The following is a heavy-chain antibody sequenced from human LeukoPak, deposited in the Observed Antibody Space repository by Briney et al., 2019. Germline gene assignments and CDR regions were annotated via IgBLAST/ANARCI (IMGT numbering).Heavy chain of an antibody. J-gene: IGHJ4*02. CDR1: GFTFSSYA. Sequence: GGSLRLSCAASGFTFSSYAMSWVRQAPGKGLEWVSGISGSGDRTFYADSVKGRFTISRDNSKNTLYLQMNSLRAEDTAVYYCAKDYFDSSGYYYVPGLYYFDYWGQGTLVTVSS. CDR3: AKDYFDSSGYYYVPGLYYFDY. V-gene: IGHV3-23*01. CDR2: ISGSGDRT. D-gene: IGHD3-22*01.